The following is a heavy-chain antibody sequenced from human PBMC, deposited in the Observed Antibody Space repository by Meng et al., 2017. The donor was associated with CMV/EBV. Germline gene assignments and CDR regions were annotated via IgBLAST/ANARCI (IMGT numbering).Heavy chain of an antibody. CDR1: GFTFSSYA. CDR3: AREYSSGWRRYYYYGMDV. J-gene: IGHJ6*02. V-gene: IGHV3-30*04. CDR2: ISYDGSNK. D-gene: IGHD6-19*01. Sequence: LTGAASGFTFSSYAMHWVRQAPGKGLEWVAVISYDGSNKYYADSVKGRFTISRDNSKNTLYLQMNSLRAEDTAVYYCAREYSSGWRRYYYYGMDVWGQGTTVTVSS.